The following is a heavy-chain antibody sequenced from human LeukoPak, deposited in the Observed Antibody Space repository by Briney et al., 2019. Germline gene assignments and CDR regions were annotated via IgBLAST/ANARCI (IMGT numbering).Heavy chain of an antibody. D-gene: IGHD2-2*01. J-gene: IGHJ4*02. CDR1: GYTFTSYD. Sequence: GESLKISCKASGYTFTSYDINWVRQATGQGLEWMGWMNPNSGNTGYAQKFQGRVTITRNTSISTAYMELSSLRSEDTAVYYCARGGCSSTSCPLDYWGQGTLVTVSS. V-gene: IGHV1-8*03. CDR2: MNPNSGNT. CDR3: ARGGCSSTSCPLDY.